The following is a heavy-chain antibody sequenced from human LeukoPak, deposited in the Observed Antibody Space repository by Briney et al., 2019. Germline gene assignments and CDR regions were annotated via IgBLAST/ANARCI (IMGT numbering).Heavy chain of an antibody. CDR3: AREFVGRWLQSRDYYYYYYMDV. Sequence: GGSLRLSCAASGFTFSSYWMSWVRQAPGKGLEWVANIKQDGSEKYYVDSVKGRFTISRDNAKNSLYLQMNSLRAEDTAVYYCAREFVGRWLQSRDYYYYYYMDVWGKGTTVTVSS. CDR1: GFTFSSYW. J-gene: IGHJ6*03. V-gene: IGHV3-7*01. CDR2: IKQDGSEK. D-gene: IGHD5-24*01.